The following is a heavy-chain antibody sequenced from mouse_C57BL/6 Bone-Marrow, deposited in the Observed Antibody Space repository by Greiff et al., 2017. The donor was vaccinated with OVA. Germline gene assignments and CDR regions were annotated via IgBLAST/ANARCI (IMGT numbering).Heavy chain of an antibody. Sequence: EVKLMESGEGLVKPGGSLKLSCAASGFTFSSYAMSWVRQTPEKRLEWVAYISSGGDYIYYADTVKGRFTISRDNARNTLYLQMSSLRSEDTAMYYCTRLLDAMDYWGQGTSVTVSS. V-gene: IGHV5-9-1*02. CDR1: GFTFSSYA. D-gene: IGHD2-1*01. CDR3: TRLLDAMDY. J-gene: IGHJ4*01. CDR2: ISSGGDYI.